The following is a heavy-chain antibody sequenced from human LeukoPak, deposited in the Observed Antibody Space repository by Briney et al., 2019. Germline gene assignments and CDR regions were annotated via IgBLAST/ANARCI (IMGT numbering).Heavy chain of an antibody. CDR1: GFSFSTYY. V-gene: IGHV3-7*01. J-gene: IGHJ4*02. Sequence: GGSLRLSCAASGFSFSTYYMTWVRQAPGKGLEWVAGIKQDGSENYYVDSVKGRFTISRDNSKNSLYLQMNSLRAEDTAVYFCVRERYCTTSACYVGVPFDYWGQGTLVTVPS. D-gene: IGHD2-2*01. CDR3: VRERYCTTSACYVGVPFDY. CDR2: IKQDGSEN.